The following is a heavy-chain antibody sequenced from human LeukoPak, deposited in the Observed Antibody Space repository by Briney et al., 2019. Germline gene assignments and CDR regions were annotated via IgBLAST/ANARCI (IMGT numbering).Heavy chain of an antibody. V-gene: IGHV3-7*04. CDR1: GFIFNNYW. CDR3: ARVLAAADYNWFDP. D-gene: IGHD6-13*01. CDR2: MKQDVREK. J-gene: IGHJ5*02. Sequence: PGGSLRLSCVASGFIFNNYWMSWVRQVPGKGPEWVANMKQDVREKYLVDSVKGRFTISRDNAKNSVYLQMNSLTAEDTAVYYCARVLAAADYNWFDPWGQGTLVTVSS.